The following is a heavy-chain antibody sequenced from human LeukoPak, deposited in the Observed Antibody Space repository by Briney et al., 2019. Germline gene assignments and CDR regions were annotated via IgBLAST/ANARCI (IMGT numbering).Heavy chain of an antibody. J-gene: IGHJ4*02. CDR3: ARRGGSVAYDS. Sequence: GGSLRLSCAASGFTFSNYNMHWVRQAPGKGLEYVSSINPYGDGTSYASSVKGRFTISRDNSKNTVYLQMDNLGIEDTAIYYCARRGGSVAYDSWGQGTLVSVSS. V-gene: IGHV3-64*01. CDR2: INPYGDGT. D-gene: IGHD6-19*01. CDR1: GFTFSNYN.